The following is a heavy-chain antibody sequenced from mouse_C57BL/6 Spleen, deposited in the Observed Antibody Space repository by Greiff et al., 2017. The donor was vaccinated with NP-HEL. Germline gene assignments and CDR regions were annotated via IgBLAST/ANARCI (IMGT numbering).Heavy chain of an antibody. CDR2: ISDGGSYT. J-gene: IGHJ4*01. V-gene: IGHV5-4*01. CDR3: ARDWDIYAMDY. D-gene: IGHD3-3*01. CDR1: GFTFSSYA. Sequence: EVMLVESGGGLVKPGGSLKLSCEASGFTFSSYAMSWVRQTPEKRLEWVATISDGGSYTYYPDNVKGRFTISRDNAKNNLYLQMSHLKSEDTAMYYCARDWDIYAMDYWGQGTSVTVSS.